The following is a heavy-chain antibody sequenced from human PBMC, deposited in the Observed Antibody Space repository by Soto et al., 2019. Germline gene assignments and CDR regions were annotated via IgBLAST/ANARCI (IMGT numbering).Heavy chain of an antibody. J-gene: IGHJ4*02. D-gene: IGHD3-22*01. Sequence: QVQLQEWGPGLVKPSQTLSLTCTVSGGSLSSGNYYWSWIRQPTGKGLEWIGYIYYSGSTYYNPSRKSRVTTSIDTSKYQYSLKPSSVTAAGTAVYYCARVRIYDSSGYAGPRLDIWGQGTLVTVSS. CDR1: GGSLSSGNYY. CDR3: ARVRIYDSSGYAGPRLDI. CDR2: IYYSGST. V-gene: IGHV4-30-4*01.